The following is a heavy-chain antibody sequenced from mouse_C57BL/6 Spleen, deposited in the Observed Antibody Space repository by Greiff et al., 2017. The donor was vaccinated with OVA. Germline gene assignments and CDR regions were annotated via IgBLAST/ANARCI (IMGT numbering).Heavy chain of an antibody. CDR2: IDPSDSYT. D-gene: IGHD3-2*02. J-gene: IGHJ2*01. V-gene: IGHV1-59*01. CDR3: ARKRDSQYYFDY. Sequence: VQLQQPGAELVRPGTSVKLSCKASGYTFTSYWMHWVKQRPGQGLEWIGVIDPSDSYTNYNQKFKGKATLTVDTSSSTAYMQLSSLTSEDSAVYYCARKRDSQYYFDYWGQGTTLTVSS. CDR1: GYTFTSYW.